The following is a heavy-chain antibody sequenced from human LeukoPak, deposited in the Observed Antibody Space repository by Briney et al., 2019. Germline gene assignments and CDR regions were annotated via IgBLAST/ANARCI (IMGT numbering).Heavy chain of an antibody. V-gene: IGHV3-64*01. CDR2: ISSNGGST. J-gene: IGHJ4*02. D-gene: IGHD3-22*01. CDR1: GFTFSSYA. CDR3: ARAGLYDSSGYYVY. Sequence: PGGSLRLSCAASGFTFSSYAMHWVRQAPGKGLEYVSAISSNGGSTYYANSVKGRFTISRDNSKNTLYLQMGSLRAEDMAVYYCARAGLYDSSGYYVYWGQGTLVTVSS.